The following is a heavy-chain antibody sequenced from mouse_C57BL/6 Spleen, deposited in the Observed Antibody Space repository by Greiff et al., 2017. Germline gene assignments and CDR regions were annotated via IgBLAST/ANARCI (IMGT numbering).Heavy chain of an antibody. Sequence: EVKLVESGGGLVKPGGSLKLSCAASGFTFSDYGMHWVRQAPEKGLEWVAYISSGSSTIYNADTVKGRFTISRDNAKNTLFLQMTSLRSEDTAMYYCARRDYGSSYGLDYWGQGTTLTVSS. CDR3: ARRDYGSSYGLDY. V-gene: IGHV5-17*01. D-gene: IGHD1-1*01. CDR2: ISSGSSTI. CDR1: GFTFSDYG. J-gene: IGHJ2*01.